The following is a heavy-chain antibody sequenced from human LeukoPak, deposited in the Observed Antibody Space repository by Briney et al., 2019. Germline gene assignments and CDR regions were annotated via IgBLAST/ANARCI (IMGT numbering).Heavy chain of an antibody. CDR2: ISGSGGST. CDR1: GFTFSSYA. V-gene: IGHV3-23*01. Sequence: GGSLRLSCAASGFTFSSYAMSWVRQAPGKGLEWVSAISGSGGSTYYADSVKGRFTISRDNSKNTLYLQMNSLRAEDTAVYYCAKGAEGGWYLVGWFDPWGQGTLVTVSS. J-gene: IGHJ5*02. CDR3: AKGAEGGWYLVGWFDP. D-gene: IGHD6-19*01.